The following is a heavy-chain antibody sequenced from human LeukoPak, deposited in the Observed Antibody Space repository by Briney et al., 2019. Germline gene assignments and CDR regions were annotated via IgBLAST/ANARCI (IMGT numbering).Heavy chain of an antibody. D-gene: IGHD2-15*01. CDR1: GHTFTSYG. CDR3: ARLGGPRDYYYGMDV. J-gene: IGHJ6*02. V-gene: IGHV1-18*01. Sequence: ASVNVSCKASGHTFTSYGISWVRQAPGQGLEWMGWISAYNGNTNYAQKLQGRVTMTTDTSTSTAYMELRSLRSDDTAVYYCARLGGPRDYYYGMDVWGQGTTVTVSS. CDR2: ISAYNGNT.